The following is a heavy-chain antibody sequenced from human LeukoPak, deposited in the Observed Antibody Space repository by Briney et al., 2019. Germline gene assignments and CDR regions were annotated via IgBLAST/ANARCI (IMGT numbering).Heavy chain of an antibody. CDR3: ARGDSGYDFAPFDY. CDR2: ISAYNGNT. CDR1: GYTFTTYG. D-gene: IGHD5-12*01. Sequence: ASVKVSCKASGYTFTTYGISWVRQAPGQGLEWMGWISAYNGNTNYAQKVQGRVTMTTDTSTSTAYMELRSLRSDDTAVYYCARGDSGYDFAPFDYWGQGTLVTVSS. V-gene: IGHV1-18*01. J-gene: IGHJ4*02.